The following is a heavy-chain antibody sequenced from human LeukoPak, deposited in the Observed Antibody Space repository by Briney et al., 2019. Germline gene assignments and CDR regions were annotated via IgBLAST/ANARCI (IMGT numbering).Heavy chain of an antibody. Sequence: SETLSLTCAVSGGSISSHYWSWIRQPPGKGLEWIGYIYFSGSTNYNPSLKSRVTISIDTPNNQFSLKLSSVTAADTGVYYCAQGLGAVAARIYDGFDMWGQGTMVNVSS. J-gene: IGHJ3*02. CDR1: GGSISSHY. CDR2: IYFSGST. V-gene: IGHV4-59*11. D-gene: IGHD6-13*01. CDR3: AQGLGAVAARIYDGFDM.